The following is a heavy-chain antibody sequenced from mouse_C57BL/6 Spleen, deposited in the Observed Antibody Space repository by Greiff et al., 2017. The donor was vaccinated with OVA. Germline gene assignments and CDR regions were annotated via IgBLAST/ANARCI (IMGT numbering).Heavy chain of an antibody. CDR2: IYPGDGDT. CDR3: ARPYYGSRYWYFDV. V-gene: IGHV1-80*01. D-gene: IGHD1-1*01. Sequence: QVQLQQSGAELVKPGASVKISCKASGYAFSSYWMNWVKQRPGKGLEWIGQIYPGDGDTNYNGKFKGKATLTADKSSSTAYMQLSSLTSEDSAVYFCARPYYGSRYWYFDVWGTGTTVTVSS. CDR1: GYAFSSYW. J-gene: IGHJ1*03.